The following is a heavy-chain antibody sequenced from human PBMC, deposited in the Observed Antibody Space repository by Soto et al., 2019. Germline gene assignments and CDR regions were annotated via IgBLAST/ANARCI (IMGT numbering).Heavy chain of an antibody. CDR2: INHSGST. Sequence: QVQLQQWGAGLLKPSETLSLTCAVYGGSFSGYYWSWIRQPPGKGLEWIGEINHSGSTNYNPSLKSRVTISVDTSKNQFSLKLSSVTAADTAAYYCASLRKGTIYHYYYGMDVWGQGTTVTVSS. J-gene: IGHJ6*02. V-gene: IGHV4-34*01. CDR3: ASLRKGTIYHYYYGMDV. CDR1: GGSFSGYY. D-gene: IGHD2-8*01.